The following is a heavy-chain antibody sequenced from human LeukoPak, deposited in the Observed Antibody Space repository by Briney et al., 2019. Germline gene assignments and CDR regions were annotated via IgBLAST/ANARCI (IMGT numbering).Heavy chain of an antibody. V-gene: IGHV3-53*01. J-gene: IGHJ4*02. D-gene: IGHD3-16*02. CDR3: ARRFCFDGQCYTGSDS. CDR1: GFSVSDGH. Sequence: GGSLRLSCAVSGFSVSDGHMNWVRQAPGKGLEWISVLYIAGTTSYAESVRGRFTISRDNSENSLYLQMDSLRPEDTGVYYCARRFCFDGQCYTGSDSWGQGTLVTVSS. CDR2: LYIAGTT.